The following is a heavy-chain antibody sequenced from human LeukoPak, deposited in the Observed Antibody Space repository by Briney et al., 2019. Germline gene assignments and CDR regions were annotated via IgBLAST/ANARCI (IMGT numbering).Heavy chain of an antibody. V-gene: IGHV4-59*12. CDR1: GGSISSYY. CDR2: IYYSGSA. Sequence: SETLSLTCTVSGGSISSYYWSWIRQPPGKGLEWIGYIYYSGSANYNPSLKSRVTISVDTSKNQFSLKLSSVTAADTAVYYCARDSPRRIAAAGTSESFDYWGQGTLVTVSS. CDR3: ARDSPRRIAAAGTSESFDY. J-gene: IGHJ4*02. D-gene: IGHD6-13*01.